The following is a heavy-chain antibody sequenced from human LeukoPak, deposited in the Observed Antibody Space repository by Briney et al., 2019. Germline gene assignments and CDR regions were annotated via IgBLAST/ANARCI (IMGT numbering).Heavy chain of an antibody. V-gene: IGHV4-59*08. D-gene: IGHD3-22*01. CDR1: GGSISSYY. J-gene: IGHJ4*02. CDR2: IYYSGST. Sequence: PSETLSLTCTVPGGSISSYYWSWIRQPPGKGLEWIGYIYYSGSTNYNPSLKSRVTISVDTSKNQFSLKLSSVTAADTAVYYCARIYYYDSSGYYGFDYWGQGTLVTVSS. CDR3: ARIYYYDSSGYYGFDY.